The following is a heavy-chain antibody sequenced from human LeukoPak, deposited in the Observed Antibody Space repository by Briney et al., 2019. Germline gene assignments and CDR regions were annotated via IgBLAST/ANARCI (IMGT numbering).Heavy chain of an antibody. CDR3: ARDSAGNDY. J-gene: IGHJ4*02. V-gene: IGHV3-7*01. CDR1: GFTFSNYA. Sequence: GGSLRLSCAASGFTFSNYAMSWVRQAPGKGLGWVANIKQNGSEKYYVDSVKGRFTISRDNAKNSLYLQMNSLRAEDTAMYYCARDSAGNDYWGQGTLVTVSS. CDR2: IKQNGSEK. D-gene: IGHD6-13*01.